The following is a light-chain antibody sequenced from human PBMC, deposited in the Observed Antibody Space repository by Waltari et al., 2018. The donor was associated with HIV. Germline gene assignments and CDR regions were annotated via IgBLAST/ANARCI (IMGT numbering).Light chain of an antibody. CDR2: DRK. V-gene: IGLV1-51*01. CDR1: SSNIANNY. Sequence: QSVLTQPPAVSAAPGQTVTISCSGSSSNIANNYVSWYQQLPGTAPKRLIYDRKRRSPRIPDRFSGAKSGASATLAIAGRQTGGEADYYCGTWDTSLSAGVFGGGTKVTVL. CDR3: GTWDTSLSAGV. J-gene: IGLJ2*01.